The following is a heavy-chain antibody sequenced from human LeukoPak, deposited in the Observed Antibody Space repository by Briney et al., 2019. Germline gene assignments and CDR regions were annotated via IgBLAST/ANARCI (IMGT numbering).Heavy chain of an antibody. CDR1: GGSINSYY. V-gene: IGHV4-59*01. Sequence: PSETLSLTCTVSGGSINSYYWTWIRQPPGKGLEWIGYISYSGSTNYNPSLKSRVTISEDTSKTQFHLRLRSVTAADTAVYYCVAGGYYGSGAFHIWGQGTTVTVSS. CDR3: VAGGYYGSGAFHI. J-gene: IGHJ3*02. CDR2: ISYSGST. D-gene: IGHD3-10*01.